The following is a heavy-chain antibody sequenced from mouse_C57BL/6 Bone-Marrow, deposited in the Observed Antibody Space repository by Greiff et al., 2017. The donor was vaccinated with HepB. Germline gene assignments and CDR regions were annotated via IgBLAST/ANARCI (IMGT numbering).Heavy chain of an antibody. CDR2: ISNGGGST. D-gene: IGHD2-10*02. Sequence: EVKLMESGGGLVQPGGSLKLSCAASGFTFSDYYMYWVRQTPEKRLEWVAYISNGGGSTYYPDTVKGRFTISRDNAKNTLYLQMSRLKSEDTAMYYCARQGYGNDYAMDYWGQGTSVTVSS. V-gene: IGHV5-12*01. CDR3: ARQGYGNDYAMDY. CDR1: GFTFSDYY. J-gene: IGHJ4*01.